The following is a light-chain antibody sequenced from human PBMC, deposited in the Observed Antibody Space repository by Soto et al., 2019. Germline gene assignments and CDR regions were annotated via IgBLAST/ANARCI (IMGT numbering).Light chain of an antibody. J-gene: IGKJ3*01. V-gene: IGKV3-11*01. CDR1: QNIDNF. CDR3: QQRYTLIT. Sequence: EIVLRQSPATLSMSPGERATLSCRDSQNIDNFLVWYQQKPGQAPRLLIYDASKRATGIPARFCGSGSGTDFTLTISSLEPEDFAVYYCQQRYTLITFGPGTKVDIK. CDR2: DAS.